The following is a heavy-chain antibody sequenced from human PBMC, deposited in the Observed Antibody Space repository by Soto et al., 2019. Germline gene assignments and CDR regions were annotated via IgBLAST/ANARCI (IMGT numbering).Heavy chain of an antibody. J-gene: IGHJ4*02. CDR1: GYTFTSYD. CDR2: MSPSSGTT. Sequence: QVQLVQSGAEVKKPGASVKVSCKASGYTFTSYDISWVRQATGQGLEWMGWMSPSSGTTGFVQKFQGRVTVTRDTSISPAYMEVTSLTSEDAAVYYCARTIFGVATYYFDYWGQGTLVTVSS. CDR3: ARTIFGVATYYFDY. D-gene: IGHD3-3*01. V-gene: IGHV1-8*01.